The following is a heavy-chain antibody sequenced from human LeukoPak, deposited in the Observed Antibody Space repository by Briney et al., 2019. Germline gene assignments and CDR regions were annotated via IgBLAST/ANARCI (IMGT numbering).Heavy chain of an antibody. V-gene: IGHV4-59*08. D-gene: IGHD5-18*01. CDR1: GGSISSNY. J-gene: IGHJ2*01. CDR3: ARLGRRYSNDWYFDL. Sequence: PAETLSLTCIVSGGSISSNYWSWIRQPPGKGLEWIGDIYYSGSTNHNPSLKSRATISLDTSKNQFSLELSSVTAADTAVYYCARLGRRYSNDWYFDLWGRGTLITVSS. CDR2: IYYSGST.